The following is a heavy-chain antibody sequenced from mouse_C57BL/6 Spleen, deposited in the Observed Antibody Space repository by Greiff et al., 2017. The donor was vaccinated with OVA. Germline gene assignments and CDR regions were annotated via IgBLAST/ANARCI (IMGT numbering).Heavy chain of an antibody. CDR3: AIGENYSNYDWFAY. Sequence: QVQLQQPGAELVKPGASVKVSCKASGYTFTSYWMPWVKQRPGQGLEWIGRIHPSDSDTNYNQKFKGQATLTVDKSSSTDYMQLSSLTSEDSAVYYCAIGENYSNYDWFAYWGQGTLVTVSA. CDR1: GYTFTSYW. V-gene: IGHV1-74*01. CDR2: IHPSDSDT. D-gene: IGHD2-5*01. J-gene: IGHJ3*01.